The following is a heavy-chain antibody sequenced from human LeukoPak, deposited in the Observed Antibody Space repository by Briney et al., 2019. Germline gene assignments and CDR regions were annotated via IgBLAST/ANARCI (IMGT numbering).Heavy chain of an antibody. CDR1: GFTFSDYY. Sequence: GGSLRLSCAASGFTFSDYYMSWIRQAPGRGLEWVANIKQDGSVKYYVDSVKGRFTISRDNAKNSVYLQMNSLRAEDTALYYCARIGYSSSSFDYWGQGTLVSVSS. D-gene: IGHD6-6*01. CDR2: IKQDGSVK. V-gene: IGHV3-7*01. J-gene: IGHJ4*02. CDR3: ARIGYSSSSFDY.